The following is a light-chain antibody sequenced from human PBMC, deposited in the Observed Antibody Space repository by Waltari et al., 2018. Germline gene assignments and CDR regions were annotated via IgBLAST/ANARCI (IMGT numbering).Light chain of an antibody. V-gene: IGLV4-69*01. CDR2: VNSDGSH. Sequence: QLVVTQSPSASAPLGASVKLTCTLSTGHSSNVIAWLQQRPEKGPRYLMKVNSDGSHSKGDEIPDRFSGSSSGAERYLTISSLQSDDEADYYCETRGHGTWVFGGGTKLTVL. CDR3: ETRGHGTWV. CDR1: TGHSSNV. J-gene: IGLJ3*02.